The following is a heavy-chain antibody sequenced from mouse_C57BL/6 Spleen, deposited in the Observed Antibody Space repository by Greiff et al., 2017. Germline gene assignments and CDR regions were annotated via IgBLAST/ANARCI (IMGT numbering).Heavy chain of an antibody. CDR1: GYTFTSYW. CDR2: IDPSDSYT. V-gene: IGHV1-69*01. D-gene: IGHD4-1*01. J-gene: IGHJ2*01. Sequence: VQLQQPGAELVMPGASVKLSCKASGYTFTSYWMHWVKQRPGQGLEWIGEIDPSDSYTNYNQKFKGKSTLTVDKSSSSAYMQLSSLTSEDSAVYYCARDYGLTGHYFDYWGQGTTLTVSS. CDR3: ARDYGLTGHYFDY.